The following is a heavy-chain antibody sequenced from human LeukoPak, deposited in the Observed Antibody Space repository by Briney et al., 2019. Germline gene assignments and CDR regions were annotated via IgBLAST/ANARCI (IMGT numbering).Heavy chain of an antibody. CDR1: GFTFSSYG. V-gene: IGHV3-33*01. CDR3: ARVRYCSGGSCYQNGAFDI. D-gene: IGHD2-15*01. Sequence: GGSLRLSCAASGFTFSSYGMHWVRQAPGKGLEWVAVIWYDGSNKYYADSVKGRFTISRDNSKNTLYLQMYSLRAEDTAVYYCARVRYCSGGSCYQNGAFDIWGQGTMVTVSS. CDR2: IWYDGSNK. J-gene: IGHJ3*02.